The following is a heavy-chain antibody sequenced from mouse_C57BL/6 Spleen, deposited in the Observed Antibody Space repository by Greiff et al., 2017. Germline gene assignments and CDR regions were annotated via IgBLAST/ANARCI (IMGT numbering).Heavy chain of an antibody. D-gene: IGHD2-1*01. J-gene: IGHJ3*01. V-gene: IGHV1-82*01. Sequence: QVQLQQSGPELVKPGASVKISCKASGYAFSSSWMNWVKQRPGKGLEWIGRIYPGDGDTNYNGKFTGKATLTADKSSSPAYMQLSSRTSEDSAVYFCARTGNSAWFAYWGQGTLVTVSA. CDR3: ARTGNSAWFAY. CDR2: IYPGDGDT. CDR1: GYAFSSSW.